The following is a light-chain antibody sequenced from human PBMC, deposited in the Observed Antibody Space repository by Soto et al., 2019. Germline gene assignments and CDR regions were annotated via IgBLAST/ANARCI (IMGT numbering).Light chain of an antibody. Sequence: EIVMTQSPATLSVSPGERATLSCRASQSVFSSLAWFQQRPVQAPRLLIYGSATRATGIPARFSGSGSGTDFTLTISSLEPEDFAVYYCQQRSNWPGTFGQGTKVDIK. CDR3: QQRSNWPGT. V-gene: IGKV3-15*01. CDR1: QSVFSS. CDR2: GSA. J-gene: IGKJ1*01.